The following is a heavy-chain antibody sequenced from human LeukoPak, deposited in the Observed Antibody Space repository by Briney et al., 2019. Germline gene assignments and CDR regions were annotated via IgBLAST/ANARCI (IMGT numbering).Heavy chain of an antibody. J-gene: IGHJ3*02. V-gene: IGHV3-66*01. CDR3: ARPNSGSYRWAFDI. D-gene: IGHD3-22*01. Sequence: GGSLRLSCAASEFTVRSNYMSWVRQAPGKGLEWVSVIYSGGSTHYADSVKGRFTISRDNSKNTLYLQMNSLRAEDTAVYYCARPNSGSYRWAFDIWGQGTMVTVSS. CDR1: EFTVRSNY. CDR2: IYSGGST.